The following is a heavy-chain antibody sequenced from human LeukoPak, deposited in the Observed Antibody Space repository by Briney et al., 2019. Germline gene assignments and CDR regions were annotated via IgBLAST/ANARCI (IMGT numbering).Heavy chain of an antibody. CDR3: ARVMVWGARGWIQAVGAFDI. Sequence: SETLSLTCTVSGGSISSYYWSWIRQPPGKGLEWIGYIYYSGSTNYNPSLKSRVTISVDTSKNQFSLKLSSVTAADTAVYYCARVMVWGARGWIQAVGAFDIWGQGTMVTVSS. CDR2: IYYSGST. D-gene: IGHD5-18*01. V-gene: IGHV4-59*01. CDR1: GGSISSYY. J-gene: IGHJ3*02.